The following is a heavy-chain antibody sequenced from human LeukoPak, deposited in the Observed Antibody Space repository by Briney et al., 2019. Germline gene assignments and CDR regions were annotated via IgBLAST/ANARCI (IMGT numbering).Heavy chain of an antibody. CDR1: GFTFSSYS. Sequence: GGSLRLSCAASGFTFSSYSMNWVRQAPGKGLEWVSSISSSSSYIYYADSVKGRFTISRDNAKNSLYLQMNSLRAEDTAVYYCASPKYCSGGSCWDYWGQGTLVTVSS. CDR3: ASPKYCSGGSCWDY. CDR2: ISSSSSYI. V-gene: IGHV3-21*01. D-gene: IGHD2-15*01. J-gene: IGHJ4*02.